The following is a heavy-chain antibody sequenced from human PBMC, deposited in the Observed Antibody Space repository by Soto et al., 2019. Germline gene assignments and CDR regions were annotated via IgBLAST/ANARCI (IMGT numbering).Heavy chain of an antibody. CDR1: GGSISRYY. J-gene: IGHJ4*02. CDR2: IYYIGST. CDR3: AREPGV. D-gene: IGHD3-10*01. V-gene: IGHV4-59*12. Sequence: SATLSLTCSVSGGSISRYYWSWIRQPPGKGLEWIGYIYYIGSTYYNPSLKSRVTISVDTSKNQFSLKLSSVTAADTAVYYCAREPGVWGQGTLVTVSS.